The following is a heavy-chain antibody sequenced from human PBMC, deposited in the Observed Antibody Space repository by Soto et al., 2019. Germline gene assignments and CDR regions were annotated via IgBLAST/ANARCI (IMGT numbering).Heavy chain of an antibody. Sequence: SATPSVTCTVSGGSISGHYWIWIRQSPGKGLEWIGYIFYTGSTNYNPSLKSRVTLSVDTSKNQFSLRLSSVTAADTAVYYCARVGSSGWSPDYWGQGTLVTVSS. D-gene: IGHD6-19*01. CDR2: IFYTGST. CDR3: ARVGSSGWSPDY. J-gene: IGHJ4*02. CDR1: GGSISGHY. V-gene: IGHV4-59*11.